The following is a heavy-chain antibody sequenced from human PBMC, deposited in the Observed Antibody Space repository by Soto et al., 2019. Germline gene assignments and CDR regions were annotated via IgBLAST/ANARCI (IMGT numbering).Heavy chain of an antibody. J-gene: IGHJ3*02. CDR1: GFSLSDPKMG. D-gene: IGHD3-16*01. V-gene: IGHV2-26*01. CDR3: VRKLGGGTFDI. CDR2: VFSNDEQ. Sequence: QVTLKESGPVLAKPTETLTLTCTVSGFSLSDPKMGVSWIRQPPGKALEWLAHVFSNDEQSYNTSLKSRLTLSKDTSKNQVVLIMTNMDPVDTATYYCVRKLGGGTFDIWGQGTMVTVSS.